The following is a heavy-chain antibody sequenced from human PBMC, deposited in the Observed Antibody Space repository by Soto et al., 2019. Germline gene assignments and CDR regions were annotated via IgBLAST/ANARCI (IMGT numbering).Heavy chain of an antibody. J-gene: IGHJ4*02. V-gene: IGHV3-23*01. CDR1: GFSFSTYA. Sequence: EVQLLESGGSLVQPGGSLRLSCAASGFSFSTYAMGWVRQAPGKRLEWVSAISGSGSATYYADPVQGRFTTSRDNSKDTLYLQMNSLRAGDTAVYYCAKGIKGTGTNVIYDSWGQGSLVTVSS. CDR3: AKGIKGTGTNVIYDS. CDR2: ISGSGSAT. D-gene: IGHD1-7*01.